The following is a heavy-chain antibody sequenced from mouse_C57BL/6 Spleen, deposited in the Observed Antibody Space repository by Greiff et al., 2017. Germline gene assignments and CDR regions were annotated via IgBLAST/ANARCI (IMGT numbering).Heavy chain of an antibody. J-gene: IGHJ3*01. V-gene: IGHV1-47*01. CDR3: ARNGYYDYDGPFAY. CDR2: FHPYNDDT. Sequence: QVQLQQSGAELVKPGASVKMSCKASGYTFTTYPIEWMKQNHGKSLEWIGNFHPYNDDTKYNEKFKGKATLTVEKSSSTVYLELSRLTSDDSDVYDCARNGYYDYDGPFAYWGQGTLVTVSA. D-gene: IGHD2-4*01. CDR1: GYTFTTYP.